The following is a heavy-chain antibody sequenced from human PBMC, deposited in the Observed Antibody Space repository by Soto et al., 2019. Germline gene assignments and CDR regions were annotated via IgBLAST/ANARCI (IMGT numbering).Heavy chain of an antibody. D-gene: IGHD4-17*01. CDR2: ISYDGSNK. Sequence: QVQLVGSGGGVVQPGRSLRLSCAASGFTFSNYGMHWFRQAPGKGLEWLAVISYDGSNKYYADSVKGRFTISRDNSENTLYLQMDSLRAEDTAVYYCAKDHLPTTVTTPWFDPWGQGTLVTVSS. CDR3: AKDHLPTTVTTPWFDP. CDR1: GFTFSNYG. J-gene: IGHJ5*02. V-gene: IGHV3-30*18.